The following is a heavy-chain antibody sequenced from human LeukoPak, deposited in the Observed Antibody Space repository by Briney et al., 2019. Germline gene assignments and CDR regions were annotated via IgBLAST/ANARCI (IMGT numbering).Heavy chain of an antibody. V-gene: IGHV5-51*01. CDR2: IYPGDSDT. Sequence: GESLKISCKGSGYGFTSYWIGWVRQMPGKGLEWMGIIYPGDSDTRYSPSFQGQVTISADKSISTAYLQWGSLKASDTAMYYCARGFFGYNDAFDIWGQGTMVTVSS. CDR1: GYGFTSYW. CDR3: ARGFFGYNDAFDI. D-gene: IGHD5-24*01. J-gene: IGHJ3*02.